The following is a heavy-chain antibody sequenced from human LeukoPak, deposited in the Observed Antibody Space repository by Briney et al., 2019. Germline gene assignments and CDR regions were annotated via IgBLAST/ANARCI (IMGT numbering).Heavy chain of an antibody. D-gene: IGHD3-16*01. CDR2: IYYSGST. Sequence: SETLSLTCTVSGGSISSYYWSWIRQPPGKGLEWIGYIYYSGSTNFNPSLKSRVTISVDTSKNQFSLKLSSVTAADTAVYYCARAWRGEYYFDYWGQGTLVTVSS. J-gene: IGHJ4*02. CDR1: GGSISSYY. CDR3: ARAWRGEYYFDY. V-gene: IGHV4-59*01.